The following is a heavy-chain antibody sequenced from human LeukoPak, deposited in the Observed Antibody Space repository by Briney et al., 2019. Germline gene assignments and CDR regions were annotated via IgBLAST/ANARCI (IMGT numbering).Heavy chain of an antibody. V-gene: IGHV4-38-2*01. CDR2: VYHSGTT. D-gene: IGHD4-17*01. J-gene: IGHJ4*02. CDR3: ARSVGYGDSRFDY. Sequence: SETLSLTCAVSDYSITSDYYWGWIRQPPGKGLEWIGSVYHSGTTFYSPSPKSRVTISVDTSKNQFSLRLSSVTAADTAVYYCARSVGYGDSRFDYWGQGTLVTVSS. CDR1: DYSITSDYY.